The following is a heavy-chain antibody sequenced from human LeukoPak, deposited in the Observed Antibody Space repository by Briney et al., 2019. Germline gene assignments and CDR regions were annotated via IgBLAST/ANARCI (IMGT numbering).Heavy chain of an antibody. V-gene: IGHV3-53*01. D-gene: IGHD5-18*01. CDR2: IFSST. J-gene: IGHJ6*03. CDR1: GFTVSSNS. CDR3: ARMGYSYGRSHYYMDV. Sequence: PGGSLRLSCTVSGFTVSSNSMSWVRQAPGKGLEWVSFIFSSTHYSDSVKGRFTISRDNAKNSLYLQMNSLRAEDTAVYYCARMGYSYGRSHYYMDVWGKGTTVTISS.